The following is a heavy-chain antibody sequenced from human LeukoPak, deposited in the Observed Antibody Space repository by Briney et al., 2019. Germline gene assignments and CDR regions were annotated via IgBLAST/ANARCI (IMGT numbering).Heavy chain of an antibody. D-gene: IGHD2-15*01. V-gene: IGHV3-7*01. CDR2: INQGGSEK. Sequence: GGSLRLSCAASGFTFSTYWMSWVRQAPGKGLEWVANINQGGSEKYYVDSVKGRFTISRDNAKNSLDLQVNSLRVEGTAVYLCARGYCSGGSCYGGGFDYWGQGTLVTVSS. J-gene: IGHJ4*02. CDR1: GFTFSTYW. CDR3: ARGYCSGGSCYGGGFDY.